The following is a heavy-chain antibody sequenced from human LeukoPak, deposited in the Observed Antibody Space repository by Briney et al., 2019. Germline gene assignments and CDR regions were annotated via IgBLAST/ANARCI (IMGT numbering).Heavy chain of an antibody. D-gene: IGHD5-18*01. CDR3: ARGSGRLRAFDI. J-gene: IGHJ3*02. CDR2: INPNSGGT. Sequence: ASVKVSCKASGYTFTGYYMHRVRQAPGQGLEWMGWINPNSGGTNYAQKFQGRVTMTRDTSISTAYMELSRLRSDDTAVYYCARGSGRLRAFDIWGQGTMVTVSS. CDR1: GYTFTGYY. V-gene: IGHV1-2*02.